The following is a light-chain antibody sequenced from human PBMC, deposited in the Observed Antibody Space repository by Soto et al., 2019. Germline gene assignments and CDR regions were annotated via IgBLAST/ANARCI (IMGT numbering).Light chain of an antibody. CDR1: QDIRNY. V-gene: IGKV1-39*01. Sequence: DIQVTQSPSSLSASVGDRVTITCRASQDIRNYLNWYQRKPGTAPRLLIYAASILHSGVPPTFSASGSGTDFALNISSLQADDFGTYYCQQGFSLPWTFGQGTKVDLK. CDR2: AAS. J-gene: IGKJ1*01. CDR3: QQGFSLPWT.